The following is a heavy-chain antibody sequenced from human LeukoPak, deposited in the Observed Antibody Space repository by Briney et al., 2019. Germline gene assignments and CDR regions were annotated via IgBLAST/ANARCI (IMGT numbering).Heavy chain of an antibody. CDR2: INSDGSST. CDR1: GFTFSSYW. V-gene: IGHV3-74*01. D-gene: IGHD6-6*01. J-gene: IGHJ5*02. CDR3: ARVGSYSSSSKSLGWFDP. Sequence: GGSLRLSCAASGFTFSSYWMHWVRQAPGKGLVWVSRINSDGSSTSYADSVKGRFTISRDNAKNTLYLQMNSLRAEDTAVYYCARVGSYSSSSKSLGWFDPWGQGTLVTVSS.